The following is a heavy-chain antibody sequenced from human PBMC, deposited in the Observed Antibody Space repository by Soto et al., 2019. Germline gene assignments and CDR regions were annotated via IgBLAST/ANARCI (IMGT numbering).Heavy chain of an antibody. CDR2: INAGNGNT. CDR1: GYTFTKYA. J-gene: IGHJ4*02. D-gene: IGHD3-10*01. V-gene: IGHV1-3*01. Sequence: ASVKVSCKAPGYTFTKYAMHWVRQAPGQRLEWMGWINAGNGNTKYSEKFQGRVTITRDTSATTAYMELSSLRSEDTAVYYCARDNYYGSGSYNYFAYWGQGTLVTVSS. CDR3: ARDNYYGSGSYNYFAY.